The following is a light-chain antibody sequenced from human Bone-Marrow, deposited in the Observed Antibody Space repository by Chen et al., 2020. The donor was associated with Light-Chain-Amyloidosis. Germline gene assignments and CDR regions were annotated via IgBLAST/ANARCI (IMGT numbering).Light chain of an antibody. Sequence: QSALTPPASVSGSPGQSITISRPGTSGDVGTYNYVSWYQQHPGKAPKVMIYAVSNRPSGVSNRFSGSKSGNTASLTISGLQAEDEADYYCSSFTSSSSYVFGPGTKVTVL. CDR1: SGDVGTYNY. J-gene: IGLJ1*01. V-gene: IGLV2-14*01. CDR2: AVS. CDR3: SSFTSSSSYV.